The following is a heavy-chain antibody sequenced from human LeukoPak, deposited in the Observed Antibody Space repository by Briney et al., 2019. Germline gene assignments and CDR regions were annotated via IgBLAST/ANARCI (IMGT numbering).Heavy chain of an antibody. CDR1: GGSFSGYY. CDR2: INHSGST. Sequence: SETLSLTCAVYGGSFSGYYWSWIRQPPGKGLEWIGEINHSGSTNYNPSLKSRVTISVDTSKNQFSLKLSSVTAADTAVYYCARGGWLSRSATFDYWSQGTLVTVSS. CDR3: ARGGWLSRSATFDY. J-gene: IGHJ4*02. D-gene: IGHD3-9*01. V-gene: IGHV4-34*01.